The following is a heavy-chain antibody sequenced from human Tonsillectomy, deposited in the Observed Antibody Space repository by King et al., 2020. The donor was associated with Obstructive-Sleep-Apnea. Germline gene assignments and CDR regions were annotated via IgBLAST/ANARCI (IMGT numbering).Heavy chain of an antibody. D-gene: IGHD5-12*01. V-gene: IGHV1-18*01. J-gene: IGHJ4*02. CDR2: ISSYNGKT. CDR3: ARDPQWLLHGIDY. Sequence: LVQSGGEVKKPGASVKVSCKASGYTFTSYGISWVRQAPGQGLEWMGRISSYNGKTNYAPKLQGRVTMTTDTSTSTAHMELRSLTSNDTAVYYCARDPQWLLHGIDYWGQGTLVTVSS. CDR1: GYTFTSYG.